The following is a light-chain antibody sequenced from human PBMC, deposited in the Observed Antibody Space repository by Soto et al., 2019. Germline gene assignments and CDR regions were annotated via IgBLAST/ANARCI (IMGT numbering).Light chain of an antibody. Sequence: QSALTQPPSVSGAPGQRVTISCTGSTSNIGTNYDVYWYQHLPGRAPKLLTYDNSNRPSGVPDRFSVSKSGMSASLAITGFQAEDEAHYSCQSYAHTMSGPVFGTGTKVTAL. CDR2: DNS. J-gene: IGLJ1*01. CDR3: QSYAHTMSGPV. CDR1: TSNIGTNYD. V-gene: IGLV1-40*01.